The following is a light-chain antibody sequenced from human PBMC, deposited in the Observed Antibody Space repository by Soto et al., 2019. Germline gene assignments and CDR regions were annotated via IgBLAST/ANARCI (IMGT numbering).Light chain of an antibody. V-gene: IGLV3-9*01. Sequence: SYELTQPLSVSVALGQTATITCGGNNIGGKNVHWYQQKPGQAPVLVIYRDYNRPSGIPERFSGSNSGHTATLTISRVQPGDEDEYYCQVWDNGGYVLGTGTKVTVL. CDR2: RDY. CDR1: NIGGKN. J-gene: IGLJ1*01. CDR3: QVWDNGGYV.